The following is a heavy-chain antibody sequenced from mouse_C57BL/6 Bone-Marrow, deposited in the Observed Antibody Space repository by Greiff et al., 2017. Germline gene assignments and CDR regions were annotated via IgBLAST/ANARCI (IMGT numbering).Heavy chain of an antibody. D-gene: IGHD1-1*01. Sequence: QVHVKQSGAELARPGASVKLSCKASGYTFTSYGISWVKQRTGQGLEWIGEIYPRSGNTYYNEKFKGKATLTADKSSSTAYMELRSLTSEDSAVYFCARVRDYYGSSYPFAYWGQGTLVTVSA. J-gene: IGHJ3*01. CDR2: IYPRSGNT. CDR3: ARVRDYYGSSYPFAY. CDR1: GYTFTSYG. V-gene: IGHV1-81*01.